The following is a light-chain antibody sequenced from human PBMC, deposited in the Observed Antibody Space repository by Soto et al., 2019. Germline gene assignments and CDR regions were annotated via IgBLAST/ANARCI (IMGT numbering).Light chain of an antibody. J-gene: IGLJ2*01. CDR3: SSYTSSSTLV. V-gene: IGLV2-14*01. CDR2: EVS. CDR1: SSDVGGYNY. Sequence: QPVLTQPASVSGSPGQSITISCTGTSSDVGGYNYVSWYQQHPGIAPKLMISEVSNRPSGVSNRFSGSKSGNTASLTISGLQAEDEADYYCSSYTSSSTLVFGGGTKVTVL.